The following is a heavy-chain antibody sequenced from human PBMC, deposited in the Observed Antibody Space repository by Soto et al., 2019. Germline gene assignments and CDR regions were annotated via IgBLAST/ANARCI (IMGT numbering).Heavy chain of an antibody. CDR3: AKQGSYCSSTSCYNWFDP. J-gene: IGHJ5*02. D-gene: IGHD2-2*01. CDR1: GFTFSSYA. Sequence: EVQLLESGGGLVQPGGSLRLSCAASGFTFSSYAMSWVRQAPGKGLEWVSAISGSGGSTYYAYSVKGRFTISRDNSKNTLYLQMNSLRAEDTAVYYCAKQGSYCSSTSCYNWFDPWGQGTLVTVSS. V-gene: IGHV3-23*01. CDR2: ISGSGGST.